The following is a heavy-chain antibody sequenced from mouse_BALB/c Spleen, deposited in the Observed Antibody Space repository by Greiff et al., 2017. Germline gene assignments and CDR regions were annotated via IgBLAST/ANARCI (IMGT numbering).Heavy chain of an antibody. CDR1: GFNIKDYY. V-gene: IGHV14-1*02. CDR2: IDPENGNT. Sequence: SGAELVRPGALVKLSCKASGFNIKDYYMHWVKQRPEQGLEWIGWIDPENGNTIYDPKFQGKASITADTSSNTAYLQLSSLTSEDTAVYYCARDSSGYGAYWGQGTLVTVSA. J-gene: IGHJ3*01. CDR3: ARDSSGYGAY. D-gene: IGHD3-2*01.